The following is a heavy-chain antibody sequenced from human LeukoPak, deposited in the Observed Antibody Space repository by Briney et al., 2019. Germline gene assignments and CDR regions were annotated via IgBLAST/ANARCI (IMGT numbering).Heavy chain of an antibody. Sequence: PSETLSLACTVSGGSISSGGYYWSWIRQPPGKGLEWIGYIYHSGSTYYNPSLKSRVTISVDRSKNQFSLKLSSVTAADTAVYYCASLYDSSGYPPAGAFDIWGQGTMVTVSS. CDR1: GGSISSGGYY. CDR2: IYHSGST. CDR3: ASLYDSSGYPPAGAFDI. V-gene: IGHV4-30-2*01. D-gene: IGHD3-22*01. J-gene: IGHJ3*02.